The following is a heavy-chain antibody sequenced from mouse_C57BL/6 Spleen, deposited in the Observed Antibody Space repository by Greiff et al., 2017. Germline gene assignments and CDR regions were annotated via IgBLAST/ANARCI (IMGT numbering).Heavy chain of an antibody. J-gene: IGHJ1*03. V-gene: IGHV5-4*01. CDR1: GFTFSSYA. D-gene: IGHD4-1*01. CDR2: ISDGGSYT. CDR3: ARECNWLYWYFDV. Sequence: DVMLVESGGGLVKPGGSLKLSCAASGFTFSSYALSWVRQTPEKRLEWVATISDGGSYTYYPDNVKGRFTISRDNAKNNLYLQMSHLKSEDTAMYNCARECNWLYWYFDVWGTGTTVTVSS.